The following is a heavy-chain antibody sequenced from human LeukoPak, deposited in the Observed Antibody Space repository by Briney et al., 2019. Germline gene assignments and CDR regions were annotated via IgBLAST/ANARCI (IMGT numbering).Heavy chain of an antibody. CDR2: IYPDDPDT. V-gene: IGHV5-51*01. D-gene: IGHD2-2*01. J-gene: IGHJ4*02. CDR3: AIGGDSSTSCYRCFNY. CDR1: GYSFTNYW. Sequence: GESLKISCEGSGYSFTNYWIGWVRQMPGKGLEWMGIIYPDDPDTRYSPSFQGQVTISADKSIGTAYLQWSSLKASDTAMYYCAIGGDSSTSCYRCFNYWGQGTLVTVSP.